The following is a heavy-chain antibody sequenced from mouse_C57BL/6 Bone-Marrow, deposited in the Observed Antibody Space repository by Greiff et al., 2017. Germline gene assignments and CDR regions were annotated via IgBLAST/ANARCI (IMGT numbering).Heavy chain of an antibody. V-gene: IGHV1-64*01. CDR2: IHPNSGST. D-gene: IGHD2-12*01. J-gene: IGHJ4*01. CDR3: ARTRYDDAMDY. CDR1: GYTFTSYW. Sequence: QVQLQQPGAELVKPGASVKLSCKASGYTFTSYWMHWVKQRPGPGLEWIGMIHPNSGSTNYDEKFKSKATLTVDKSASTAYMQLSSLTSEDSAVYYCARTRYDDAMDYWGQGTSVTVSS.